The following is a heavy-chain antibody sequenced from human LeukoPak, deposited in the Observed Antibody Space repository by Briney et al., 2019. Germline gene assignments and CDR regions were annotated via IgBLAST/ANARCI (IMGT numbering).Heavy chain of an antibody. CDR3: VRGFGYWDY. Sequence: GGSLRLSCAASGFTFSSYWMSWVRQAPEKGLEWVATIKQDGSEKYYVDSVKGRFTISRDNAKSSLDLQMDGLRAEDTAVYYCVRGFGYWDYWGQGTLVTVSS. D-gene: IGHD5-18*01. J-gene: IGHJ4*02. CDR2: IKQDGSEK. CDR1: GFTFSSYW. V-gene: IGHV3-7*01.